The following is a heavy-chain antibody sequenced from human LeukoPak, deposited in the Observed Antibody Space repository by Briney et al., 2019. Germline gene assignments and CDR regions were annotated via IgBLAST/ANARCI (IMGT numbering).Heavy chain of an antibody. J-gene: IGHJ4*02. CDR2: ISWNSGSI. CDR1: GFTFDDYA. Sequence: PGGSLRLSCAASGFTFDDYAMHWVRQAPGKGLEWVSGISWNSGSIGYADSVKGRFTISRDNAKNSLYLQMNSLRAEDTAMYYCAKDTRRGSYYFGGADYWGQGTLVTVSS. V-gene: IGHV3-9*01. D-gene: IGHD1-26*01. CDR3: AKDTRRGSYYFGGADY.